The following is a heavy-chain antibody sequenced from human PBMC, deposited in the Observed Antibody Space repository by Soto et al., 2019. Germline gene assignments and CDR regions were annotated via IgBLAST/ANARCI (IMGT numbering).Heavy chain of an antibody. CDR3: ARGVATSPSAALDI. D-gene: IGHD5-12*01. CDR1: GGSVSSRTSY. Sequence: TSETLSLTCTVSGGSVSSRTSYWSWIRQPPGKGLEWIGYIYNSGSTDYNPSLKSRVTISLDTSKNQFSLKLSSVTAGDTAVYYCARGVATSPSAALDIWGQGKMFPFS. CDR2: IYNSGST. V-gene: IGHV4-61*01. J-gene: IGHJ3*02.